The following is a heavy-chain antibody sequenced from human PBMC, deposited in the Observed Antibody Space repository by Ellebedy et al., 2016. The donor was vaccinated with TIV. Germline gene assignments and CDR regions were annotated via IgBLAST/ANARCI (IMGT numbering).Heavy chain of an antibody. CDR1: GFTFSSYG. CDR2: IRYDGSNK. J-gene: IGHJ4*02. Sequence: GESLKISCAASGFTFSSYGMHWVRQAPGKGLEWVAFIRYDGSNKYYADSVKGRFTLSRDNSKNTLYLQMNSLRAEDTAVYYCAKDWFGELFYDYWGQGTLVTVSS. D-gene: IGHD3-10*01. V-gene: IGHV3-30*02. CDR3: AKDWFGELFYDY.